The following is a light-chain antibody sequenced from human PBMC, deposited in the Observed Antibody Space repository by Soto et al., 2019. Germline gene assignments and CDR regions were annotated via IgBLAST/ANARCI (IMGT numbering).Light chain of an antibody. J-gene: IGLJ2*01. CDR1: SGHTNYA. CDR2: VNSDGTH. V-gene: IGLV4-69*01. CDR3: QTWGTVTPVI. Sequence: QAVVTQSPSASASLGASVKLTCTLDSGHTNYAIAWHQQQPKKGPRYLMKVNSDGTHIKGDGIPDRFSGSSSGAERYLTISSLQSEDEADYYCQTWGTVTPVIFGGGTKLTGL.